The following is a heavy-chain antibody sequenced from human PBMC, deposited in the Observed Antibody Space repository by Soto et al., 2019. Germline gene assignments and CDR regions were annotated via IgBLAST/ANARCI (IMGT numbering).Heavy chain of an antibody. Sequence: VASVKVSCKASGYTFTSYGISWVRQAPGQGLEWMGWISAYNGNTNYAQKLQGRVTMTTDTSTSTAYMELRSLRSDDTAVYYCARDPVELIVATAWYMDVWGKGTTVTVSS. J-gene: IGHJ6*03. V-gene: IGHV1-18*01. CDR2: ISAYNGNT. CDR1: GYTFTSYG. CDR3: ARDPVELIVATAWYMDV. D-gene: IGHD5-12*01.